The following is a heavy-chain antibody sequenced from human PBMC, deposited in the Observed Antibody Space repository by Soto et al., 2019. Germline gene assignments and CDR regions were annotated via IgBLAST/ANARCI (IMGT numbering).Heavy chain of an antibody. J-gene: IGHJ4*02. Sequence: QVQLQESGPGLVKPSGTLSLTCAVSGGSFTSNNWWTWVRQPPGQGLEWIGEIYRTGSTNYNPSLKRRVTRSLDKYENQCSLKVTSLTAEDTAVYYCASRDPGTSVDYWGQGTLVTVSS. V-gene: IGHV4-4*02. CDR3: ASRDPGTSVDY. CDR2: IYRTGST. D-gene: IGHD1-7*01. CDR1: GGSFTSNNW.